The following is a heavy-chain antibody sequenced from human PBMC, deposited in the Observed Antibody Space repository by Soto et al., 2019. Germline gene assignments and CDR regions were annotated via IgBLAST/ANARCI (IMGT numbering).Heavy chain of an antibody. V-gene: IGHV4-39*07. CDR3: ARDVLVPAAMLGYYYYYGMDV. D-gene: IGHD2-2*01. J-gene: IGHJ6*02. Sequence: PSETLSLTCTVSGGSISSSTYYWGWIRQSPGKGLEWIGSIYYSGSTNYNPSLKSRVTISVDTSKNQFSLKLNSVTAADTAVYYCARDVLVPAAMLGYYYYYGMDVWGQGTTVTVSS. CDR2: IYYSGST. CDR1: GGSISSSTYY.